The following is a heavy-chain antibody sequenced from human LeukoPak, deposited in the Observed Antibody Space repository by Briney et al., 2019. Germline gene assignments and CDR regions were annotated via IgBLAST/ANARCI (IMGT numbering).Heavy chain of an antibody. CDR1: GFTFSSYW. J-gene: IGHJ3*02. CDR2: IKQDGSEK. V-gene: IGHV3-7*01. Sequence: PGGSLRLSCAASGFTFSSYWMSWVRQAPGKGLEWVANIKQDGSEKYYVDSVKGRFTISRDNAKNSLYLQMNSLGAEDTAVYYCASPREDFWSGYYIWRAFDIWGQGTMVTVSS. D-gene: IGHD3-3*01. CDR3: ASPREDFWSGYYIWRAFDI.